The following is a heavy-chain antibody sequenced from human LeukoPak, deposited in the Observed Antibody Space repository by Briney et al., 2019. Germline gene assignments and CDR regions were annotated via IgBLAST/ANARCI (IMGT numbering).Heavy chain of an antibody. CDR2: IYYSGTT. J-gene: IGHJ3*02. D-gene: IGHD1-26*01. CDR3: ARHRQWERYAFDI. V-gene: IGHV4-39*01. Sequence: PTETLSLTCTVSGGSISSSSYYWGWIRQPPGKGLEWIGSIYYSGTTYYNPSLKSRVTIFVDTSKNQFSLKLSSVTAADTAVYYCARHRQWERYAFDIWGQGTVVTVSS. CDR1: GGSISSSSYY.